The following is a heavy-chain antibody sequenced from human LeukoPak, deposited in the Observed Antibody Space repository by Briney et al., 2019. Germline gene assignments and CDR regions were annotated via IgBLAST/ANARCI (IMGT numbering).Heavy chain of an antibody. V-gene: IGHV2-70*11. Sequence: SGPALVKPTQTLTLTCTFSGFSLSTSGMCVSWIRQPPGMALAWLARIDWDDDKYYSTSLKTRLTISKDTSKNQVVLTMTNMDPVDTATYYCARIPPHFVDLVDVWGQGTTVTVSS. CDR2: IDWDDDK. D-gene: IGHD3/OR15-3a*01. CDR3: ARIPPHFVDLVDV. CDR1: GFSLSTSGMC. J-gene: IGHJ6*02.